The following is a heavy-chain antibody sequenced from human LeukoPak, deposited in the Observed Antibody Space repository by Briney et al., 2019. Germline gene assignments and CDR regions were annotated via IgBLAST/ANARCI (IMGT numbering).Heavy chain of an antibody. CDR2: MYHSGST. J-gene: IGHJ4*02. Sequence: SETLSLTCTVSGGSITSGYYWGWIRQPPGKGLEWIGSMYHSGSTYYNPSLKSRVTISVDTTKNQFSLKLSSVTAADTAVYYCARAQYQNWYGKFDYWGQGTLVSVSS. V-gene: IGHV4-38-2*02. CDR3: ARAQYQNWYGKFDY. D-gene: IGHD1-1*01. CDR1: GGSITSGYY.